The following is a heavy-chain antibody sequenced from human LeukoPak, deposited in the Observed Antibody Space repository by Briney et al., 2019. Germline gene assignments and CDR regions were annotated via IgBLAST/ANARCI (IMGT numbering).Heavy chain of an antibody. V-gene: IGHV3-23*01. D-gene: IGHD5-12*01. CDR2: LTGGSDNS. Sequence: GGSLRLSCAASGFTFSSSAMTWVRQAPGKGLEWVSSLTGGSDNSEHADSVKGRFTISRDNSKNTLYLQMNSLRAEDTAVYYCAKDRKGRGYSGHDYFDYWGQGTLVTVSS. J-gene: IGHJ4*02. CDR3: AKDRKGRGYSGHDYFDY. CDR1: GFTFSSSA.